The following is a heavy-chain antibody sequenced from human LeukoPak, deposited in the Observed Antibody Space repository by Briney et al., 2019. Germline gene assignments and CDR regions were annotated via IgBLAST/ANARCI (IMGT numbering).Heavy chain of an antibody. CDR1: GFTFATYT. CDR2: ISGSGGST. J-gene: IGHJ4*02. D-gene: IGHD3-16*01. Sequence: PGGSLRLSCAASGFTFATYTMGWVRQAPGQGLEWVSDISGSGGSTYYADSVRGRFTISRDNSRNTLFLQMNSLRVEDTAIYHCAKAGAGGRSYDYWGQGTLVTVSS. CDR3: AKAGAGGRSYDY. V-gene: IGHV3-23*01.